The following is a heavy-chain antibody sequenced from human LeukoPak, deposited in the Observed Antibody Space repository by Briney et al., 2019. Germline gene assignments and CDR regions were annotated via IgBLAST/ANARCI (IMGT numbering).Heavy chain of an antibody. J-gene: IGHJ4*02. CDR1: GGSISSSSYY. Sequence: SETLSLTCTVSGGSISSSSYYWGWIRQPPGKGLEWIGSIYSNGNTHYNPSLKSRVTVSVDTSKNQFSLKLSSVTAADTAVYFCAAGYYYDSRGYYGPPDSWGQGTLVTVSS. CDR3: AAGYYYDSRGYYGPPDS. CDR2: IYSNGNT. V-gene: IGHV4-39*01. D-gene: IGHD3-22*01.